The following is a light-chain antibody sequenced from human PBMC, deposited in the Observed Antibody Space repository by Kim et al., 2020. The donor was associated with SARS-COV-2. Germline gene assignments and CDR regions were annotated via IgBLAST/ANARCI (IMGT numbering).Light chain of an antibody. Sequence: ASVGDRVTITRPASQGIGSALVWYQQKPGKAPKFLIYDASILENGVPSRFSGSGSGTDFTLTISSLQPEEFATYYCQLFNNYPLTFGGGTKVDIK. CDR3: QLFNNYPLT. CDR1: QGIGSA. J-gene: IGKJ4*01. CDR2: DAS. V-gene: IGKV1D-13*01.